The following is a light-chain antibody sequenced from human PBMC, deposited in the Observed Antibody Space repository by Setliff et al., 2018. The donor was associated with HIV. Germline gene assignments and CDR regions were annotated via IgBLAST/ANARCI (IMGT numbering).Light chain of an antibody. Sequence: SYELTQPPSVSVAPGKTARITCGGNNIGSKSVHWYKQKPGQAPVLVVYDDSDRPSGIPERFSGSNSGNTATLTISRFEAGDEADYYCQVCDSRSDHLYVFGTGTKVTVL. J-gene: IGLJ1*01. CDR3: QVCDSRSDHLYV. CDR2: DDS. CDR1: NIGSKS. V-gene: IGLV3-21*03.